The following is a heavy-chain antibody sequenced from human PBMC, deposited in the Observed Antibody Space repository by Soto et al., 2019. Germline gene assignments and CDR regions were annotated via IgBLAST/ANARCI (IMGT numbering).Heavy chain of an antibody. D-gene: IGHD2-2*01. V-gene: IGHV3-23*01. CDR2: ILVGGSP. CDR3: ARVPSRGYFDY. CDR1: GFICSSYD. Sequence: GGSLRLSCAVSGFICSSYDMSWVRQAPGKGLEWVSTILVGGSPHYEDSVKGRFTISRDTSKNTVYLQMNSLTAGDTAVYYCARVPSRGYFDYWGQGTLVTVPQ. J-gene: IGHJ4*02.